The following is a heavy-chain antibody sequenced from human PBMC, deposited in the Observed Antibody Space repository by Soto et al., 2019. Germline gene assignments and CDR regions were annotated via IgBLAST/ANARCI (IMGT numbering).Heavy chain of an antibody. Sequence: PGGSLRLSCAASGFTFSSYGMHWVRQAPGKGLEWVAVISYDGSNKYYADSVKGRFTISRDNSKNTLYLQMNSLRAEDTAVYYCAKDGRDAFDIWGQGTRLTVSS. J-gene: IGHJ3*02. CDR2: ISYDGSNK. CDR3: AKDGRDAFDI. V-gene: IGHV3-30*18. CDR1: GFTFSSYG.